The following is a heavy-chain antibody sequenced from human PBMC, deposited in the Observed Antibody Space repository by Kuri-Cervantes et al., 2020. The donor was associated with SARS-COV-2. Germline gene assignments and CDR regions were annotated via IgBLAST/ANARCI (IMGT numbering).Heavy chain of an antibody. V-gene: IGHV1-2*04. D-gene: IGHD3-10*01. Sequence: ASVKVSCKASGYTFTGYYMHWVRQAPGQGLEWMGWINPNSGGTNYAQKFQGWVTMTRDTSISTAYMELSRLRSDDTAVYYCARASVRGIIITHHSYGMDVWGQGTTVTVSS. CDR3: ARASVRGIIITHHSYGMDV. CDR1: GYTFTGYY. CDR2: INPNSGGT. J-gene: IGHJ6*02.